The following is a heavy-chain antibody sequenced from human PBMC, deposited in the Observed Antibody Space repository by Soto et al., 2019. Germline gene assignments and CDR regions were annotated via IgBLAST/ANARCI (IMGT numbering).Heavy chain of an antibody. D-gene: IGHD3-10*01. J-gene: IGHJ4*02. V-gene: IGHV1-69*08. CDR1: VGTFSSYT. Sequence: QVQLVQSGAEVKKPGSSVKVSCKASVGTFSSYTISWVRQAPGQGLEWMGRIIPILGIANYAQKFQGRVTXTXXXSXXTAYMELSSLRSEDTAVYYCAREEYYYGSGSFFTGWGQGTLVTVSS. CDR2: IIPILGIA. CDR3: AREEYYYGSGSFFTG.